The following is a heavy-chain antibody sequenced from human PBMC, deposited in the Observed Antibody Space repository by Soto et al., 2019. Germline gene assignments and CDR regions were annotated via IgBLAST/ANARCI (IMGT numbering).Heavy chain of an antibody. J-gene: IGHJ4*02. CDR1: GIDFSNYA. CDR3: AKDGNWLDVFLEL. CDR2: SSTSGRST. Sequence: GGSLRLSCVVSGIDFSNYAMTWVRQAPGKGLEWVAISSTSGRSTYHADSVRGRVTISRDNSKNTLYLLMTNLRAEDTAVYFWAKDGNWLDVFLELWGQGTPVTVSS. D-gene: IGHD6-19*01. V-gene: IGHV3-23*01.